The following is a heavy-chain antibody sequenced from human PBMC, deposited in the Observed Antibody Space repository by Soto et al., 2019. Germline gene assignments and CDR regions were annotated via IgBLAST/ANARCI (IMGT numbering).Heavy chain of an antibody. CDR2: ISYDGSNK. Sequence: QVQLVESGGGVVQPGRSLRLSCAASGFTFSSYAMHWVRQAPGKGLEWVAVISYDGSNKYYADSVKGRLTISRDNSKNTLYLQMNSLRAEDTAVYYCARGGDDYGDYGGYYYGMDVWGQGTTVTVSS. CDR3: ARGGDDYGDYGGYYYGMDV. V-gene: IGHV3-30-3*01. CDR1: GFTFSSYA. D-gene: IGHD4-17*01. J-gene: IGHJ6*02.